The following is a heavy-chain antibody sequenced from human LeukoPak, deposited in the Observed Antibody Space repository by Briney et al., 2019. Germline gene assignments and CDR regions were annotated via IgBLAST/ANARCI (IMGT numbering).Heavy chain of an antibody. J-gene: IGHJ3*02. CDR2: ISEDGSIK. D-gene: IGHD1-26*01. V-gene: IGHV3-30*18. CDR3: AKEVGARDAFDI. CDR1: GFAFSSCG. Sequence: GGSLRLSCAASGFAFSSCGIHWVRQAPGKGLEWVALISEDGSIKFYADSVKGRFTISGDNSKNTLYLQTNSLRAEDTAVYYCAKEVGARDAFDIWGQGTLVTVSP.